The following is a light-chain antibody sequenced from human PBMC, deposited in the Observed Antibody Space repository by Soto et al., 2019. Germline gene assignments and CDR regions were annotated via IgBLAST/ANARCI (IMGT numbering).Light chain of an antibody. V-gene: IGLV2-14*01. Sequence: QSVLTQTASVSGSPGQSITISCTGTSSDVGGYNYVSWYQLHPGKAPKLMVYEVSNRPSGVSNRFSGSKSGNTASLTISGLQAEDEADYYCSSYTSSSTDVFGTGTKVTVL. CDR3: SSYTSSSTDV. CDR1: SSDVGGYNY. J-gene: IGLJ1*01. CDR2: EVS.